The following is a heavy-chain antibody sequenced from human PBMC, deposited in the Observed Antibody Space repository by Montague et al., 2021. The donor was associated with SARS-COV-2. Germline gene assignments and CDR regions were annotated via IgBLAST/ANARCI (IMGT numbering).Heavy chain of an antibody. D-gene: IGHD3-22*01. V-gene: IGHV4-39*01. Sequence: SETLSLTCTVSGGSISSSSYYWVWLRQPTGKGLEWIGSIYYSGNTYYNPTLKSRVTISVDTSKNQFSLKLSTVTATDTAVYYSASPTYYCDSSGYDAFDIWGQGTMVTVSS. CDR3: ASPTYYCDSSGYDAFDI. CDR2: IYYSGNT. J-gene: IGHJ3*02. CDR1: GGSISSSSYY.